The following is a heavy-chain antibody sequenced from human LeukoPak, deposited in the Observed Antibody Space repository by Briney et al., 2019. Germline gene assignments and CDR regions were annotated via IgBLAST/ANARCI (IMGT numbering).Heavy chain of an antibody. J-gene: IGHJ6*02. CDR2: VYYSGST. V-gene: IGHV4-59*01. D-gene: IGHD3-9*01. Sequence: SETLSLTCTVSGGSISSYYWSWIRQPPGKGLEWIGYVYYSGSTNYNPSLKSRVTISVDTSKNQFSLKLSSVTAADTAVYYCARAETYYDILTGYSPQRGHYYYYGMDVWGQGTTVTVSS. CDR1: GGSISSYY. CDR3: ARAETYYDILTGYSPQRGHYYYYGMDV.